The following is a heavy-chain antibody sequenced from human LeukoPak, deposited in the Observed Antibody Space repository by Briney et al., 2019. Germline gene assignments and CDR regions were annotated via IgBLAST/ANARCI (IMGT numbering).Heavy chain of an antibody. D-gene: IGHD1-26*01. Sequence: PGGSLSLSCAASGFTFDNYGMTWVRQVPGKGLEWVSGVNWNGGSTGYADSVKGRFTISRDNAKNSLYLQMNSLRAEDTALYYCARELREHGVFDIWGQGTMVTVSS. V-gene: IGHV3-20*04. CDR2: VNWNGGST. CDR3: ARELREHGVFDI. CDR1: GFTFDNYG. J-gene: IGHJ3*02.